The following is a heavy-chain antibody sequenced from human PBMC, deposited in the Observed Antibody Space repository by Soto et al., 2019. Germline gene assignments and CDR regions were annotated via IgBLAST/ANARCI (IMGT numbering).Heavy chain of an antibody. Sequence: ASVKVSCKASGYTFTSYGISWVRQAPGQGLEWMGWISAYNGNTNYAQKLQGRVTMTTDTSTSTAYMELRSLRSDDTAVYYCARDPDIAAAGYYYYYYMDVWGKGTTVTVSS. V-gene: IGHV1-18*01. CDR3: ARDPDIAAAGYYYYYYMDV. J-gene: IGHJ6*03. CDR2: ISAYNGNT. D-gene: IGHD6-13*01. CDR1: GYTFTSYG.